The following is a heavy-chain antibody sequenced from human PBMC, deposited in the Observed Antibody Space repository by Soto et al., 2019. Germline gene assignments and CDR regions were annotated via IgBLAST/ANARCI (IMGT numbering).Heavy chain of an antibody. Sequence: SETLSLTCTVSGGSISSGDYDWSWIRQPTGKGLEWIRYIYYSGSTYYNPSLKSRVTISVDTSKNQFSLKPSSVTAADTVVYYWARAGGYYDFWSGYDCWGQGTVVGVS. V-gene: IGHV4-30-4*01. CDR1: GGSISSGDYD. D-gene: IGHD3-3*01. J-gene: IGHJ4*02. CDR3: ARAGGYYDFWSGYDC. CDR2: IYYSGST.